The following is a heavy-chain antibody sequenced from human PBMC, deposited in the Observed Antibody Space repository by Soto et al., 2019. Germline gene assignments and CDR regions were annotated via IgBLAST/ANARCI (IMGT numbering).Heavy chain of an antibody. CDR1: GFTFSSYA. V-gene: IGHV3-30-3*01. CDR3: ATGIQLWFMDY. CDR2: ISYDGSNK. J-gene: IGHJ4*02. Sequence: QVQLVESGRGVVQPGRSLRLSCAASGFTFSSYAMHWVRQAPGKGLEWVAVISYDGSNKYYADSVKGRFTISRDNSKNTLYLQMNSLRAEDTAVYYCATGIQLWFMDYWGQGTLVTVSS. D-gene: IGHD5-18*01.